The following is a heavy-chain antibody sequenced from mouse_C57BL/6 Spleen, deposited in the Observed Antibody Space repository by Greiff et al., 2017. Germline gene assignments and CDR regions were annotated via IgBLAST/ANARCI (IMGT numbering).Heavy chain of an antibody. V-gene: IGHV1-26*01. J-gene: IGHJ2*01. D-gene: IGHD2-2*01. CDR2: INPNNGGT. CDR3: ARGRIYYGYDRNYFDY. Sequence: VQLQQSGPELVKPGASVKISCKASGYTFTDYYMNWVKQSHGKSLEWIGDINPNNGGTSYNQKFKGKATLTVDKSSSTAYMELRSLTSEDSAVYYCARGRIYYGYDRNYFDYWGQGTTLTVSS. CDR1: GYTFTDYY.